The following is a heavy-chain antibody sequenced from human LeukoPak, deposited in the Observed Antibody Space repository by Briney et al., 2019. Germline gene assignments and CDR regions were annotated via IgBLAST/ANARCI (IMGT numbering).Heavy chain of an antibody. J-gene: IGHJ5*02. V-gene: IGHV1-69*04. Sequence: SVKVSCKASGGTFSSYAISWVRQAPGQGLEWMGRIIPIFGIANYAQKFQGRVTITADKSTSTAYMELSSLRSEDTAVYYCARGVATRNWFDPWGQGTLVTVSS. D-gene: IGHD5-12*01. CDR2: IIPIFGIA. CDR1: GGTFSSYA. CDR3: ARGVATRNWFDP.